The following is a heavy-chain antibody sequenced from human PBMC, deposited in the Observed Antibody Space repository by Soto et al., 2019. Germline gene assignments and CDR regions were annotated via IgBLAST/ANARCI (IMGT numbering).Heavy chain of an antibody. CDR2: VYPSDSDT. V-gene: IGHV5-51*01. J-gene: IGHJ4*02. CDR1: GYNFATYW. CDR3: ARRSGSRAFEI. Sequence: EVQLVQSGAEVKKPGESLKISCKGSGYNFATYWIGWVRQRPGKGLEWMGNVYPSDSDTRYSPSFQGQVTISADKSISTAYLQGSSLKASDTAMYFCARRSGSRAFEIWGQGTLVAVSS. D-gene: IGHD1-26*01.